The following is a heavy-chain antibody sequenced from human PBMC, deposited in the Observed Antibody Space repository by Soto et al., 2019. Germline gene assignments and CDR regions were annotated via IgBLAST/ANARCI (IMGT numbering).Heavy chain of an antibody. Sequence: SETLSLTCAVSGGSISSSNWWSWVRQPPGKGLEWIGEIFHFGGTNYNPSLKSRVTISVDKSKNQFSLRLNSVTAADTAVYYCARGSYASNFDYWGQGNMVTGSS. CDR3: ARGSYASNFDY. D-gene: IGHD3-16*01. J-gene: IGHJ4*02. V-gene: IGHV4-4*02. CDR2: IFHFGGT. CDR1: GGSISSSNW.